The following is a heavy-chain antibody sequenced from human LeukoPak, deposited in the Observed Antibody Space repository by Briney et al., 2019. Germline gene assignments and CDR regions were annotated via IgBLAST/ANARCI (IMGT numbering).Heavy chain of an antibody. J-gene: IGHJ3*02. D-gene: IGHD2-2*01. CDR1: GFTFSGYA. CDR3: ARHTNDAFDI. CDR2: IGTAGDT. Sequence: GGSLRLSCAASGFTFSGYAIHWVRQATGKGLEWVSAIGTAGDTYYPGSVKGRFTISRENGKNSLYLQMNSLRAGDTAIYYCARHTNDAFDIWGQGTKVTVSS. V-gene: IGHV3-13*01.